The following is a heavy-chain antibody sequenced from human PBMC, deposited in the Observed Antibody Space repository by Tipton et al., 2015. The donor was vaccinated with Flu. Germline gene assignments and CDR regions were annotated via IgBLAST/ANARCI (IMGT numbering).Heavy chain of an antibody. CDR1: GGSISNNY. D-gene: IGHD4-23*01. V-gene: IGHV4-59*08. Sequence: GLVKPSETLSLTCTVAGGSISNNYWSWIRQPPGKGLEWIGYIYYSGSTNYNPSLKSRVTISVDTSKNQFSLKLSSVTAADTAVYYCVRTSYGGNHYFDYWGQGTLVTVSS. CDR3: VRTSYGGNHYFDY. J-gene: IGHJ4*02. CDR2: IYYSGST.